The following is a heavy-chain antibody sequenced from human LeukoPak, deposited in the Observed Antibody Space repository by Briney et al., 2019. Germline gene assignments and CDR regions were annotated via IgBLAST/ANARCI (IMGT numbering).Heavy chain of an antibody. Sequence: SETLSLTCTVSGGSTSSYYWSWIRQHAGKGLEWIGYIYYSGSTYYNPSLKSRVTISVDTSKNQFSLKLSSVTAADTAVYYCARGYPAEYYDSSGLDYWGQGTLVTVSS. CDR1: GGSTSSYY. CDR2: IYYSGST. V-gene: IGHV4-59*06. J-gene: IGHJ4*02. CDR3: ARGYPAEYYDSSGLDY. D-gene: IGHD3-22*01.